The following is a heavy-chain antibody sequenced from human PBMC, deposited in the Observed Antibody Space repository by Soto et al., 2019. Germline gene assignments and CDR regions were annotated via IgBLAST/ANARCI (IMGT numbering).Heavy chain of an antibody. J-gene: IGHJ3*01. Sequence: GGALRLSCEASGFMFNDYGMHWVRQAPGKGLDWVAVISYDGDNKYYAQSVKGRFTISRDNSKNTLFLHMDSLRHEDTAVYHCVKGDLDTAVVNSPDAFDFWGQGTMVTVSS. CDR2: ISYDGDNK. V-gene: IGHV3-30*18. CDR1: GFMFNDYG. D-gene: IGHD5-18*01. CDR3: VKGDLDTAVVNSPDAFDF.